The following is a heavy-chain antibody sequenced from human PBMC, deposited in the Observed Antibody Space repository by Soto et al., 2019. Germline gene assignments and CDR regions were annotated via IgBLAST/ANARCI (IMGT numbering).Heavy chain of an antibody. CDR2: IWYDGSNK. D-gene: IGHD3-10*01. CDR3: ARLSWANVWFGESEGYFEY. J-gene: IGHJ4*02. V-gene: IGHV3-33*01. CDR1: GFTFSSYG. Sequence: GGSLRLSCAASGFTFSSYGMHWVRQAPGKGLEWVAVIWYDGSNKYYADPVKDRFTISRDNSKNTLYLQMNSLRAEDTAVYYCARLSWANVWFGESEGYFEYWGQGTLVTVSS.